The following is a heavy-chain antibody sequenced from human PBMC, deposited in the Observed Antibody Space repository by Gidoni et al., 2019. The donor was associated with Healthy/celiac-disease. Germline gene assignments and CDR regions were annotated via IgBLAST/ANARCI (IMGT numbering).Heavy chain of an antibody. CDR3: ARGWGYYPWARQNDAFDI. CDR2: IWYDGSNK. J-gene: IGHJ3*02. CDR1: GFTFSSYG. Sequence: QVQLVESGGGVVQPGRSLRLSCAASGFTFSSYGLHWVRQAPGKGLAWGAVIWYDGSNKYYADSVKGRFTISRDNSKNTLYLQMNSLRAEDTAVYYCARGWGYYPWARQNDAFDIWGQGTMVTVSS. D-gene: IGHD3-10*01. V-gene: IGHV3-33*01.